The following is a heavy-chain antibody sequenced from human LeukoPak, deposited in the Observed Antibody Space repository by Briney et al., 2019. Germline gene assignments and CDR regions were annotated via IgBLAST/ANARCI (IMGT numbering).Heavy chain of an antibody. CDR2: IKSKTDGGTT. CDR1: GFTFSNAW. CDR3: TTDGYYYDSSGPINY. D-gene: IGHD3-22*01. J-gene: IGHJ4*02. Sequence: GGSLRLSCAASGFTFSNAWMSWVRQAPGKGLEWVGRIKSKTDGGTTDYAAPVKGRFTISRDDSKNTLYLQMNRLKTEDTAVYYCTTDGYYYDSSGPINYWGQGTLVTVSS. V-gene: IGHV3-15*01.